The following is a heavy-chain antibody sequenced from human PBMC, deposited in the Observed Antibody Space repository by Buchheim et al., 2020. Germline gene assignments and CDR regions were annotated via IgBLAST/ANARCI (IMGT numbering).Heavy chain of an antibody. D-gene: IGHD4-17*01. V-gene: IGHV3-48*02. J-gene: IGHJ5*02. CDR2: ISGNSRTI. Sequence: EVQLVESGGGLVQPGGSLRLSCAASGFTFSTYTLNWVRQAPGQGLEWVSYISGNSRTIYYAGSVKGRFTLSRDNAKNSLYLQMNSLRDEDTAVYYCAREVEDDYGDFRWFDPWGQGTL. CDR3: AREVEDDYGDFRWFDP. CDR1: GFTFSTYT.